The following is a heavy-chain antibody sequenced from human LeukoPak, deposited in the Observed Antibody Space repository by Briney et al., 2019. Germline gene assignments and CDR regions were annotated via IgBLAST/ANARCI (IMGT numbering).Heavy chain of an antibody. J-gene: IGHJ4*02. CDR2: IYHSGST. CDR1: GDSVRTSNYY. D-gene: IGHD4-17*01. V-gene: IGHV4-30-2*01. Sequence: SETLSLTCTVSGDSVRTSNYYWRWIRQPPGKGLEWIGYIYHSGSTYYNPSLKSRVTMSVDRSKNHFSLRLHSVTAADTAVYYCTRAPSGGTVIDYWGQGTLVTVSS. CDR3: TRAPSGGTVIDY.